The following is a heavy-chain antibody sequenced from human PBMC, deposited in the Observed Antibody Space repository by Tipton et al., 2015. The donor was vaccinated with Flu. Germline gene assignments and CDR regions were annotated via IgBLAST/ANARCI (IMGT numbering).Heavy chain of an antibody. J-gene: IGHJ4*02. CDR1: GFTFGDYA. CDR2: IRSKAYGGTT. Sequence: SLRLSCTASGFTFGDYAMSWVRQAPGKGLEWVGFIRSKAYGGTTEYAASVKGRFTISRDDSKSIAYLQMNSLKTEDTAVYYCTRDGGSGTYYYGSGSLYYFDYWGQGTLVTVSS. V-gene: IGHV3-49*04. CDR3: TRDGGSGTYYYGSGSLYYFDY. D-gene: IGHD3-10*01.